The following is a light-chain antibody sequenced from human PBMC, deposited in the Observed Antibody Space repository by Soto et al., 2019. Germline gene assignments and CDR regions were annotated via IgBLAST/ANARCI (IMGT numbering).Light chain of an antibody. Sequence: SALTQPASVSGSPGQSITISCTGTSSDVGGYNYVSWYKHYPGEAPRVMIYEGSRRPSGVSNRFSGSKSGNTASLTISGLQAEDAAESSCSAYTGSSTAGLFGGGTPLAVL. J-gene: IGLJ3*02. V-gene: IGLV2-14*01. CDR2: EGS. CDR3: SAYTGSSTAGL. CDR1: SSDVGGYNY.